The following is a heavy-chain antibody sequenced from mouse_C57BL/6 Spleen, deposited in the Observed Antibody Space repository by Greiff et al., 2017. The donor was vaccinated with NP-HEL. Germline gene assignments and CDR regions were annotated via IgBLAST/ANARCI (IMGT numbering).Heavy chain of an antibody. Sequence: VQLQQSGPELVKPGASVKIPCKASGYTFTDYNMDWVKQSHGKSLEWIGDINPNNGGTIYNQKFKGKATLTVDKSSSTAYMELRSLTSEDTAVYYCARRRDDGYFYYFDYWGQGTTLTVSS. CDR2: INPNNGGT. V-gene: IGHV1-18*01. D-gene: IGHD2-3*01. J-gene: IGHJ2*01. CDR3: ARRRDDGYFYYFDY. CDR1: GYTFTDYN.